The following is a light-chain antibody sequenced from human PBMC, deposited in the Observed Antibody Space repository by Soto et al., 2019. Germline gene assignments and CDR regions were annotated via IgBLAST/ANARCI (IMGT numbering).Light chain of an antibody. V-gene: IGKV1-39*01. CDR1: QNIDRS. CDR2: AAS. CDR3: QQSYSSLVYT. J-gene: IGKJ2*01. Sequence: DIQMTQSPSSLSASLGDRVTITCRASQNIDRSLNWYQQKPGKAPSVLIYAASSLQSGVPSRFSGSGSGTDFTLTISSLQPEDSATYYCQQSYSSLVYTFGPGTKLEIK.